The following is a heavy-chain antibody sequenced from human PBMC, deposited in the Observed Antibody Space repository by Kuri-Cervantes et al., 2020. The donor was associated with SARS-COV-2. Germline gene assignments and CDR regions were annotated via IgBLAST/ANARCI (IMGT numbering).Heavy chain of an antibody. CDR2: ISYDGSNK. J-gene: IGHJ5*02. V-gene: IGHV3-30*03. Sequence: GESLKISCAASGFTFSSYGMHWVRQAPGKGLEWVAVISYDGSNKYYADSVKGRFTISRDNSKNTLYMQMNSLRAEDTAVYYCARDRAAAAGDARFDPWGQGTLVTVSS. CDR3: ARDRAAAAGDARFDP. CDR1: GFTFSSYG. D-gene: IGHD6-13*01.